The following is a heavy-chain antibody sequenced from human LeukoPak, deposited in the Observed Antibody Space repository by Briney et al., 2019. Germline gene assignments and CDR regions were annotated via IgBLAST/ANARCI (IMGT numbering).Heavy chain of an antibody. D-gene: IGHD3-22*01. CDR3: AKKWSGDYDSSGVSDAFDI. CDR2: ISSSGSTI. CDR1: GFTFSSYE. Sequence: GGSLRLSCAASGFTFSSYEMNWVRQAPGKGLEWVSYISSSGSTIYYADSVKGRFTISRDNSKNTLYLQMDSLRAEDTAVYYCAKKWSGDYDSSGVSDAFDIWGQGTMVTVSS. J-gene: IGHJ3*02. V-gene: IGHV3-48*03.